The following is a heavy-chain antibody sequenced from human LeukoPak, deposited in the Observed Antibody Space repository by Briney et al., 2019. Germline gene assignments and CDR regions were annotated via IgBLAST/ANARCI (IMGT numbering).Heavy chain of an antibody. CDR2: IYNSGST. V-gene: IGHV4-4*07. D-gene: IGHD1-26*01. J-gene: IGHJ4*02. CDR3: ARAPGIVGATGPVLEIDY. Sequence: SETLSLTCTVSGGSISSYYWSWIRQPAGKGLEWIGRIYNSGSTTYNPSLKSRVTISVDASKNQFSLKLSSVTAADTAVYYCARAPGIVGATGPVLEIDYWGQGTLVTVSS. CDR1: GGSISSYY.